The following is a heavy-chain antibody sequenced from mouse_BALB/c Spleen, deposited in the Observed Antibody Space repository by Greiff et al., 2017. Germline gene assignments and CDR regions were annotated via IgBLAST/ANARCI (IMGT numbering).Heavy chain of an antibody. J-gene: IGHJ3*01. Sequence: QVHVKQSGAELVRPGVSVKISCKGSGYTFTDYAMHWVKQSHAKSLEWIGVISTYYGDASYNQKFKGKATMTVDKSSSTAYMELARLTSEDSAIYYCARGVYDGYPFAYWGQGTLVTVSA. D-gene: IGHD2-3*01. CDR1: GYTFTDYA. CDR3: ARGVYDGYPFAY. V-gene: IGHV1S137*01. CDR2: ISTYYGDA.